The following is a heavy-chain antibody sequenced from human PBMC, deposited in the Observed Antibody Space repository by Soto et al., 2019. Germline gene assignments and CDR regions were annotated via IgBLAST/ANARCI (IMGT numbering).Heavy chain of an antibody. CDR2: IIPIFGTA. J-gene: IGHJ4*02. D-gene: IGHD2-15*01. Sequence: VKVSCKASGGTFSSYAISWVRQAPGQGLEWMGGIIPIFGTANYAQKFQGRVTITADESTSTAYMELSSLRSEDTAVYYCARAAGYCSGGSCSSLDYWGQGTLVTVSS. CDR1: GGTFSSYA. V-gene: IGHV1-69*13. CDR3: ARAAGYCSGGSCSSLDY.